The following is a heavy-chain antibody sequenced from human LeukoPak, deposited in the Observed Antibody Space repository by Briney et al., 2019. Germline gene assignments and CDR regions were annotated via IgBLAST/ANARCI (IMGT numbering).Heavy chain of an antibody. Sequence: PSETPSLTCNVSGGSINNYYWSWIRQPPGKGLEWIGYIYYSGSTMYNPSLKSRVTISVDTSKKQFSLKLRSVTAADTAVYYCALRYCINGVCYGLDYWGQGTLVTVSS. CDR2: IYYSGST. D-gene: IGHD2-8*01. CDR1: GGSINNYY. J-gene: IGHJ4*02. CDR3: ALRYCINGVCYGLDY. V-gene: IGHV4-59*01.